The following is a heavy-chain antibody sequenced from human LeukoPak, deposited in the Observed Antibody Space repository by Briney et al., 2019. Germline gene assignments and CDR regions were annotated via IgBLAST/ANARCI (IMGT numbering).Heavy chain of an antibody. Sequence: GGSLRLSCAASGFTFSSYGMSWVRQAPGKGLEWVSAISGSGGSTYYADSVKGRFTISRDNSKNTLYLQMNSLRAEDTAVYYCAKDTIQLSSPFDYWGQGTLVTVSS. CDR3: AKDTIQLSSPFDY. CDR1: GFTFSSYG. J-gene: IGHJ4*02. D-gene: IGHD1-1*01. CDR2: ISGSGGST. V-gene: IGHV3-23*01.